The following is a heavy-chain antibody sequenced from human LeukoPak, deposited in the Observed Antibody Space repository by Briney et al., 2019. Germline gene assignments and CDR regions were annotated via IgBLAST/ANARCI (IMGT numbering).Heavy chain of an antibody. D-gene: IGHD3-22*01. CDR3: AKALPFYDSSGYYPTPFDY. V-gene: IGHV3-30*02. Sequence: GGSLRLSCAASGFTFSSYGMHWVRRAPGKGLEWVAFIRYDGSNKYYADSVEGRFTISRDNSKNTLYLQMNSLRAEDTAVYYCAKALPFYDSSGYYPTPFDYWGQGTLVTVSS. CDR2: IRYDGSNK. J-gene: IGHJ4*02. CDR1: GFTFSSYG.